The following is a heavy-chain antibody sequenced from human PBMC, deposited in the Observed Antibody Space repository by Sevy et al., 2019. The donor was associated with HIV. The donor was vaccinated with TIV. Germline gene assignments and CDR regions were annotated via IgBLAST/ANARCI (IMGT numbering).Heavy chain of an antibody. Sequence: ASVKVSCKVSGYTLTELSMHWVRQAPGKGLEWMGGFDPEDGETIYAQKFQGRVTMTEDTSTDTAYMELSSLRSEDTAVYYCATVGTTLVRGVITLDAFDIRGQGTMVTVSS. CDR1: GYTLTELS. CDR3: ATVGTTLVRGVITLDAFDI. J-gene: IGHJ3*02. CDR2: FDPEDGET. V-gene: IGHV1-24*01. D-gene: IGHD3-10*01.